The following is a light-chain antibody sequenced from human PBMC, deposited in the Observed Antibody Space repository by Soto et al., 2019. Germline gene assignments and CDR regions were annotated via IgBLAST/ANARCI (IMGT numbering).Light chain of an antibody. V-gene: IGKV1-5*03. Sequence: IQMTQSPSPLSASVGDRVTITCRASQNINTWLAWYQQKPGKAPRLMIYRSSSLANGSPSRLCGRATGTQFIFTVSNLHPDDSATYDCQQNSSDSTCGQGTKVEIK. CDR2: RSS. CDR3: QQNSSDST. J-gene: IGKJ1*01. CDR1: QNINTW.